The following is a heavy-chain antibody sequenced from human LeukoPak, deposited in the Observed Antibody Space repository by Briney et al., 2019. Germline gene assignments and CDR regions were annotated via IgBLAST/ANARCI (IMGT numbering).Heavy chain of an antibody. V-gene: IGHV3-74*01. D-gene: IGHD5-18*01. J-gene: IGHJ4*02. CDR1: GFTFSTYW. Sequence: GGSLTLSCAASGFTFSTYWMHWVRQAPGKGLVWVSRISSDGTSTDYADSVKGRFTISRDNAKNTLSLQMNSLRAEDTAVYYCARGKYTAKGYWGQGTLVTVSS. CDR3: ARGKYTAKGY. CDR2: ISSDGTST.